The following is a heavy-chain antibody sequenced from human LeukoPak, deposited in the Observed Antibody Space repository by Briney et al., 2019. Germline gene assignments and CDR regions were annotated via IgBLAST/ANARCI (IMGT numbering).Heavy chain of an antibody. V-gene: IGHV3-7*01. CDR2: IKQDGSEK. Sequence: GGSLRLSCAAFGFTFSNYWMNWVRQAPGKGLEWVANIKQDGSEKYYVDSVKGRFTISRDNAKNSLYLHMNSLRDEDTAVYYCATRGFPWGQGTLVTVSS. CDR1: GFTFSNYW. D-gene: IGHD2-15*01. CDR3: ATRGFP. J-gene: IGHJ5*02.